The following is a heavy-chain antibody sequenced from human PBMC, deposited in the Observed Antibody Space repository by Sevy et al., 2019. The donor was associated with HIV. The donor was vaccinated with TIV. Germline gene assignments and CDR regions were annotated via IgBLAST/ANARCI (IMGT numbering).Heavy chain of an antibody. J-gene: IGHJ4*02. V-gene: IGHV1-18*01. D-gene: IGHD2-21*02. Sequence: ASVKVSCKASGYTFTSYGISWVRQAPGQGLEWMGWISAYNGNTNYAQKLQGRVTMTTDTSTGTAYMELRSLGSDDTAVYYCAFSQVVTANFYVYWGQGTLVTVSS. CDR1: GYTFTSYG. CDR2: ISAYNGNT. CDR3: AFSQVVTANFYVY.